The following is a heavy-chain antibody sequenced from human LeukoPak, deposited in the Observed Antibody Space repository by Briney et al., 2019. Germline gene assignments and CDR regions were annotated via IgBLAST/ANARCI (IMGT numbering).Heavy chain of an antibody. CDR1: GFTFSSYS. J-gene: IGHJ4*02. CDR2: ISSSSSTI. V-gene: IGHV3-48*01. Sequence: GGSLRLSCAASGFTFSSYSMNWVRQAPGKGLEWVSYISSSSSTIYYADSVKGRFTISRDNAKNSLYLQMNSLRAEDTAVYYCARDRIAARGRGSYYFDYWGQGTLVTVSS. D-gene: IGHD6-6*01. CDR3: ARDRIAARGRGSYYFDY.